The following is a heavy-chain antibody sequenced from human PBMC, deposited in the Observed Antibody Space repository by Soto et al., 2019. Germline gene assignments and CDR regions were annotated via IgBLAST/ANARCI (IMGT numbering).Heavy chain of an antibody. CDR3: ARGERYDYVWGSYRSGWFDP. V-gene: IGHV4-34*01. CDR2: INHSGST. CDR1: GGSFSGYY. D-gene: IGHD3-16*02. J-gene: IGHJ5*02. Sequence: QVQLQQWGAGLLKPSETLSLTCAVYGGSFSGYYWSWIRQPPGKGLEWIGEINHSGSTNYNPSLKSRVTISVDTAKNQFYRKLSSVTAADTAVYYCARGERYDYVWGSYRSGWFDPWGQGTLVTVSS.